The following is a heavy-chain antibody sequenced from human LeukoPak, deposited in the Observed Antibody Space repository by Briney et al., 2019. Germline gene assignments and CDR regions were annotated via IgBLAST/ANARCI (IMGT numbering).Heavy chain of an antibody. D-gene: IGHD3-22*01. CDR3: AGEDNSSGYRPFDI. CDR1: GYTFTSSD. CDR2: INPNNGGT. J-gene: IGHJ3*02. V-gene: IGHV1-2*02. Sequence: ASVKVSCKASGYTFTSSDFNWVRQATGQGLEWMGWINPNNGGTNYAQKFQGRVTMTRDMSMSTAYMELSRLRSVDTAVYYCAGEDNSSGYRPFDIWGQGTMVTVPS.